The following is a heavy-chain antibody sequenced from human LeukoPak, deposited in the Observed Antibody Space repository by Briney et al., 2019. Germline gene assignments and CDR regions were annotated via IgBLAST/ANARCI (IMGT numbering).Heavy chain of an antibody. CDR1: GFTFSDYY. Sequence: GGSLRLSCAASGFTFSDYYMNWIRQAPGKGLEWVSYISSSVSTIYYAHSVKGRFTISRDNAKNSLYLEMNSLRAEDTAVYYCARDRSPGRGYFPNYFDYWGQGTLVTVSS. V-gene: IGHV3-11*01. J-gene: IGHJ4*02. CDR3: ARDRSPGRGYFPNYFDY. CDR2: ISSSVSTI. D-gene: IGHD3-22*01.